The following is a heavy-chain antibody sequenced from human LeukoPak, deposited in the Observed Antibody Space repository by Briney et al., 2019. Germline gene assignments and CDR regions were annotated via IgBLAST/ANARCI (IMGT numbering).Heavy chain of an antibody. Sequence: VASVKVSCKTSGYRFTSYGISWARQAPGQGLEWVGWVSTYNDKKDYAQKFQGRVIMTTDTSTTTAYMELGSLRSDDTAVYYCARHSGSCAFDYWGQGTLVTVPP. CDR1: GYRFTSYG. CDR2: VSTYNDKK. J-gene: IGHJ4*02. CDR3: ARHSGSCAFDY. V-gene: IGHV1-18*01. D-gene: IGHD1-26*01.